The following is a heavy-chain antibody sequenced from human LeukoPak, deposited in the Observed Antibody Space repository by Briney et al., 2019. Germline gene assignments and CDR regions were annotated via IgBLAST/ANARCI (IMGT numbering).Heavy chain of an antibody. V-gene: IGHV1-3*01. Sequence: ASVKVSCKASGYTFTSYAMHWVRQAPGQRLEWMGWINAGNGNTKYSQKFQGRVTITRDTSASTAYMELSSLRSEDTAVYYCARVITMVRGHGMDVWGEGTTVTVSS. D-gene: IGHD3-10*01. CDR2: INAGNGNT. CDR1: GYTFTSYA. CDR3: ARVITMVRGHGMDV. J-gene: IGHJ6*04.